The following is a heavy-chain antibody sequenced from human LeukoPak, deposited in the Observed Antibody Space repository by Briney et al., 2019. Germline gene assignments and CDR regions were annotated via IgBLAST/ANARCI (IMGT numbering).Heavy chain of an antibody. CDR2: ISGSGGPT. J-gene: IGHJ4*02. CDR3: AKRGVVIRVILVGFHKEAYYFDS. D-gene: IGHD3-22*01. Sequence: QPGGSLRLSCAVSGITLSNYGMSWVRQAPGKGLEWVAGISGSGGPTNYADSVKGRFTISRDNPKNTLFLHMNSLRAEDTAVYFWAKRGVVIRVILVGFHKEAYYFDSWGQGALVTVSS. CDR1: GITLSNYG. V-gene: IGHV3-23*01.